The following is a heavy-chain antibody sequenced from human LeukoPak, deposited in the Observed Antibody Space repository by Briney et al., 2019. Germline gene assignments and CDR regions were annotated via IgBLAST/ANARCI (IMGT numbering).Heavy chain of an antibody. CDR1: GGTFSSYA. D-gene: IGHD3-10*01. V-gene: IGHV1-69*01. J-gene: IGHJ4*02. CDR3: ARARGVRDYYFDY. Sequence: SVKVSCKASGGTFSSYAISWVRQAPGQGLEWMGGIIPIFGTANYAQKFQGRVTITADESTSTAYMELSSLRSEDTAVYYCARARGVRDYYFDYWGRGTLVAVSS. CDR2: IIPIFGTA.